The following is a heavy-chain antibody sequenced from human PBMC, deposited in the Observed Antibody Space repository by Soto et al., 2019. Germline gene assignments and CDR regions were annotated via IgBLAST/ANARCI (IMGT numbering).Heavy chain of an antibody. V-gene: IGHV3-30*18. J-gene: IGHJ4*02. CDR2: ISYDGSNK. D-gene: IGHD1-26*01. CDR1: GFTFSSYG. CDR3: AKTPFQRVVGATPSY. Sequence: QVQLVESGGGVVQPGRSLRLSCAASGFTFSSYGMHWVRQAPGKGLEWVAVISYDGSNKYYADSVKGRFTISRDNSKNRLYLQMTTLGAEDTAVYYCAKTPFQRVVGATPSYWGREPWSPSPQ.